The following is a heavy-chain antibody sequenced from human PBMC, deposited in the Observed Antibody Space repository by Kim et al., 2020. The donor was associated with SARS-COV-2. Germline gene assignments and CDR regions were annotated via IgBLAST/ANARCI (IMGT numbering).Heavy chain of an antibody. D-gene: IGHD3-22*01. J-gene: IGHJ4*02. CDR3: ARQSSGYSH. CDR2: SDT. Sequence: SDTRYSPSFQGQVTISADKSISTAYLQWGSLKASDTAMYYCARQSSGYSHWGQGTLVTVSS. V-gene: IGHV5-51*01.